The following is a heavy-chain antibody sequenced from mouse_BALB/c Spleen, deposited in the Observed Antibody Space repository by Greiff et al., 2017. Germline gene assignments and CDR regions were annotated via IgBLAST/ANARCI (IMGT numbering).Heavy chain of an antibody. CDR1: GFTFSDYY. J-gene: IGHJ4*01. CDR3: ARDSFYGNYVRYAMDY. Sequence: EVQLVESGGGLVKPGGSLKLSCAASGFTFSDYYMYWVRQTPEKRLEWVATISDGGSYTYYPDSVKGRFTISRDNAKNNLYLQMSSLKSEDTAMYYCARDSFYGNYVRYAMDYWGQGTSVTVSS. D-gene: IGHD2-10*01. CDR2: ISDGGSYT. V-gene: IGHV5-4*02.